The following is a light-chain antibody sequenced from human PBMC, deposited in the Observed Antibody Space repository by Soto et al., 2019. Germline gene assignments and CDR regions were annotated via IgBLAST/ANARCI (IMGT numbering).Light chain of an antibody. CDR1: SSNIGAGYD. V-gene: IGLV1-40*01. J-gene: IGLJ1*01. CDR3: QSYDSSLSGLV. Sequence: QSVLTQPPSVSGAPGQRVTISCTGSSSNIGAGYDVHWYQQLPGTAPKLLIYGNSNRPSGVPDRFSGSKSGTSASLAITGLQADDAADYYCQSYDSSLSGLVFGTGTKVTVL. CDR2: GNS.